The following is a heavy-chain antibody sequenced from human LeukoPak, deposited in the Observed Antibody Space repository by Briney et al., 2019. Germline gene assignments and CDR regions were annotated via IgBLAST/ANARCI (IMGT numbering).Heavy chain of an antibody. J-gene: IGHJ4*02. Sequence: SETLSLTCTVSGGSVSSGSYYWSWLRQPPGKGLEWIGYIYYSGSTNYNPSLKSRVTISVDTSKNQFSLKLSSVTAADTAVYYCASMGDYGGSPNDYWGQGTLVTVSS. V-gene: IGHV4-61*01. CDR1: GGSVSSGSYY. CDR2: IYYSGST. D-gene: IGHD4-23*01. CDR3: ASMGDYGGSPNDY.